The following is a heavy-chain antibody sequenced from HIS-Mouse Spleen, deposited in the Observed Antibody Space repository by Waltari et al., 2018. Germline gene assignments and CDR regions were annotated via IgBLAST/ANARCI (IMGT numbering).Heavy chain of an antibody. D-gene: IGHD1-1*01. V-gene: IGHV4-34*01. CDR2: INHSGSS. CDR1: GVSFSGYY. CDR3: ARSPRGTGAQGYFDL. J-gene: IGHJ2*01. Sequence: QVQLQQWGAGLLKPSETLSLTCAVYGVSFSGYYWSWIRQPPGKGLEWIGEINHSGSSNYNPSLKSRVTISVDTSKNQFSLKLSSVTAADTAVYYCARSPRGTGAQGYFDLWGRGTLVTVSS.